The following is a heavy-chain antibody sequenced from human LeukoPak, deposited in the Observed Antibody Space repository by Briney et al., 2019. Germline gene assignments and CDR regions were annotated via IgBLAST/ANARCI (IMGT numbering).Heavy chain of an antibody. CDR1: GYTFTRYG. CDR3: AATMVRGAHLYYGTDV. J-gene: IGHJ6*01. CDR2: ISAYNGNT. V-gene: IGHV1-18*01. Sequence: ASVKVSCKASGYTFTRYGISWVRQAPGQGLEWMGWISAYNGNTNYAQKLQGRVTMTTDTSTSTAYMELRSLRSDDTAVYYCAATMVRGAHLYYGTDVWGQGTTVTVSS. D-gene: IGHD3-10*01.